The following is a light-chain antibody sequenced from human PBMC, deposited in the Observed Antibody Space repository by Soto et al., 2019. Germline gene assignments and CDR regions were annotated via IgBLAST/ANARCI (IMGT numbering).Light chain of an antibody. J-gene: IGLJ2*01. CDR1: SSDVGGYNY. V-gene: IGLV2-8*01. CDR2: EVS. Sequence: QSALTQPPSASGSPGQSVTISCTGTSSDVGGYNYVSWYQQHPGKAPKLMIYEVSKRPSGVPDRFSGSKSGNTASLTVSGLQAEDEVDYYWSSYAGSNNFVVFGGGTKLTVL. CDR3: SSYAGSNNFVV.